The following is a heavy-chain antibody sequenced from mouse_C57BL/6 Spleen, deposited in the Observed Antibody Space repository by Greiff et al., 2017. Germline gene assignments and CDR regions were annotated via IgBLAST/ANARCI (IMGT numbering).Heavy chain of an antibody. CDR3: ARHYYGSSYFDY. J-gene: IGHJ2*01. Sequence: EVKVVESGAELVKPGASVKLSCTASGFNIKDYYMHWVKQRTEQGLEWIGRIDPEDGETKYAPKFQGKATITADTSSNTAYLQLSSLTSEDTAVYYWARHYYGSSYFDYWGQGTTLTVSS. D-gene: IGHD1-1*01. V-gene: IGHV14-2*01. CDR1: GFNIKDYY. CDR2: IDPEDGET.